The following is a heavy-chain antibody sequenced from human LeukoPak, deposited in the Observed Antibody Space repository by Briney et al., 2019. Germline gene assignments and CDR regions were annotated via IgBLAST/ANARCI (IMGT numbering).Heavy chain of an antibody. V-gene: IGHV3-23*01. Sequence: GGPLRLSCAASGFTFSSYAMSWVRQAPGKGLEWVSAISGSGGSTYYADSVKGRFTISRDNSKNTLYLQMNSLRAEDTAVYYCAKDQRPGIVGTFDYWGQGTLVTVSS. D-gene: IGHD5-12*01. J-gene: IGHJ4*02. CDR1: GFTFSSYA. CDR2: ISGSGGST. CDR3: AKDQRPGIVGTFDY.